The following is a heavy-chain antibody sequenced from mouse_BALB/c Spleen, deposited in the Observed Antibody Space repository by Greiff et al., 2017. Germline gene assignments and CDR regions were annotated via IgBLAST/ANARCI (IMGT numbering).Heavy chain of an antibody. J-gene: IGHJ4*01. Sequence: EVHLVESGGGLVKPGGSLKLSCAASGFTFSSYTMSWVRQTPEKRLEWVATISSGGGNTYYPDSVKGRFTISRDNAKNNLYLQMSSLRSEDTALYYCAGCGDGGEGSLDDWGQGTSVTVSS. CDR3: AGCGDGGEGSLDD. V-gene: IGHV5-9*03. D-gene: IGHD1-1*01. CDR2: ISSGGGNT. CDR1: GFTFSSYT.